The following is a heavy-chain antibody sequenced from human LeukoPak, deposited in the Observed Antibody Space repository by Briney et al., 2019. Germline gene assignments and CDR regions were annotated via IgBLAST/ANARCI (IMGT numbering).Heavy chain of an antibody. V-gene: IGHV4-4*08. CDR3: ARDKRRSYGKYFDP. CDR2: ISLGNT. D-gene: IGHD5-18*01. Sequence: SETLSLTCSLSGDTLITYYWDWIGQTPGRGLEGSGHISLGNTEYNPSLKSRFTISVATSKNEFYLRFSAVTAADTALYFGARDKRRSYGKYFDPWSQGTLVSVSS. J-gene: IGHJ4*02. CDR1: GDTLITYY.